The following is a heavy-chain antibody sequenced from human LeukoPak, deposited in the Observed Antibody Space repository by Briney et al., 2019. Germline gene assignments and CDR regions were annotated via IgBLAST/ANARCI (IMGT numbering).Heavy chain of an antibody. CDR1: GFIFSSYT. CDR3: GKGVRYLDESGHPYYFDH. J-gene: IGHJ4*02. V-gene: IGHV3-23*01. Sequence: GGSLTLACAASGFIFSSYTMSWVRQAAGKGLEWVASISGRGSSTYYGDSVKGRFTIARENSKNTLFLQISWLSAEDEAVYHCGKGVRYLDESGHPYYFDHWGQGTLVTVSS. D-gene: IGHD3-3*01. CDR2: ISGRGSST.